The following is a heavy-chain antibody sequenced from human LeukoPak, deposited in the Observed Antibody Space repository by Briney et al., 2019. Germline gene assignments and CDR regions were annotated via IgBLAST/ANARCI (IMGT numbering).Heavy chain of an antibody. V-gene: IGHV4-38-2*01. Sequence: SETLSLTCAVSGYSISSGYYWGWIRQPPGKGLEWIGSIYHSGSTYYNPSLKSRVTISVDTSKNQSSLKLSSVTAADTAVYYCAGPYCSSTSCFRYYFDYWGQGTLVTVSS. D-gene: IGHD2-2*01. CDR1: GYSISSGYY. CDR2: IYHSGST. J-gene: IGHJ4*02. CDR3: AGPYCSSTSCFRYYFDY.